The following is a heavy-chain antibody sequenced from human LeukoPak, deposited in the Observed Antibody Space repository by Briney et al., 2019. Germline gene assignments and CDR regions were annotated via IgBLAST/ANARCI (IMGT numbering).Heavy chain of an antibody. Sequence: GGSLRLSCAASGFTFSNYWMHWVRQAPGKGLVWVSRINSDGINTSYADSVKGRFTISRDNAKNSLYLQMNSLRAEDTAVYYCARDRMVRYFDWLSDDAFDIWGQGTMVTVSS. CDR2: INSDGINT. CDR1: GFTFSNYW. CDR3: ARDRMVRYFDWLSDDAFDI. J-gene: IGHJ3*02. V-gene: IGHV3-74*01. D-gene: IGHD3-9*01.